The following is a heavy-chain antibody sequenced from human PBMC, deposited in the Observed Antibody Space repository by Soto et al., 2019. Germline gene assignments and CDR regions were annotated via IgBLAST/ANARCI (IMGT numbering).Heavy chain of an antibody. CDR1: GGSISSYY. CDR2: IYYSGST. V-gene: IGHV4-59*01. CDR3: ARDHEYFQH. Sequence: QVQLEESGPGLVKPSETLSLTCTVSGGSISSYYWSWIRKPPGKGLEWIGYIYYSGSTNYNPSLKSRVIISIDTSKNQFSLKLSSVTAADTAVYYCARDHEYFQHWGQGTLVTVSS. J-gene: IGHJ1*01.